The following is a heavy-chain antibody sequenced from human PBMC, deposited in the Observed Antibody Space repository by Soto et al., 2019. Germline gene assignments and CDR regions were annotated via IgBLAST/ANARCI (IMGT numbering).Heavy chain of an antibody. V-gene: IGHV3-21*01. CDR3: AIGGAGFATYGMDV. Sequence: PGGSLRLSCAASGFTFSRDSMNWVRHAPGKGLEWVSSISSSSSYIYYADSVKGRFTISRDNAKNSLYLQMNSLRAEDTAVYYCAIGGAGFATYGMDVWGQGTTVTVYS. CDR1: GFTFSRDS. J-gene: IGHJ6*02. D-gene: IGHD1-26*01. CDR2: ISSSSSYI.